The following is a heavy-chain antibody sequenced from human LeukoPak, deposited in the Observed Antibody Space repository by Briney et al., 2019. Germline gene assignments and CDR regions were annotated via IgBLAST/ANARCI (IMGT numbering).Heavy chain of an antibody. CDR3: ARGSFVATIFYY. J-gene: IGHJ4*02. CDR1: GGSISSYY. V-gene: IGHV4-59*01. CDR2: IFYSGTT. Sequence: PSETLSLTCTVSGGSISSYYWNWIRQPPGKGLEWIGNIFYSGTTDYNPSLKSRVTISVDTSKNQFSLKLSSVTAADTAVDYCARGSFVATIFYYGGQGPLVTFSS. D-gene: IGHD5-12*01.